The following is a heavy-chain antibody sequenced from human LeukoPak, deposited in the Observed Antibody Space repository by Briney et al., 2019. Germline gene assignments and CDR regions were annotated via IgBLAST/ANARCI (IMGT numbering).Heavy chain of an antibody. J-gene: IGHJ4*02. V-gene: IGHV4-39*01. Sequence: PSETLSLTCTISGGSVTSVISSWAWIRQPPGKGLEWIGSIYYSGSTYYNPSLKSRVTISVDTSKNQFSLKLSSVTAADTAVYYCARGHGLNYDILTGYYWLDYWGQGTLVTVSS. D-gene: IGHD3-9*01. CDR2: IYYSGST. CDR3: ARGHGLNYDILTGYYWLDY. CDR1: GGSVTSVISS.